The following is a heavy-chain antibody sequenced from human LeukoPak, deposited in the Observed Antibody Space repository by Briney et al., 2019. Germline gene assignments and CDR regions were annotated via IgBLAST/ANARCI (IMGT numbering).Heavy chain of an antibody. CDR2: INPSGGST. V-gene: IGHV1-46*01. D-gene: IGHD4-17*01. CDR3: ARVSRSYWAYGDYSIGYFDY. J-gene: IGHJ4*02. Sequence: GASVKVSCKASGYTFTGYYMHWVRQAPGQGLEWMGIINPSGGSTSYAQKFQGRVTMTRDTSTSTVYMELSSLRSEDTAVYYCARVSRSYWAYGDYSIGYFDYWGQGTLVTVSS. CDR1: GYTFTGYY.